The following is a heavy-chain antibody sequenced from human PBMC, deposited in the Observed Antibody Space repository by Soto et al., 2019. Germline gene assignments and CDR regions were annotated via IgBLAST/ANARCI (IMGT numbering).Heavy chain of an antibody. V-gene: IGHV1-18*01. D-gene: IGHD6-6*01. CDR2: ISTYKGNS. Sequence: QVLLMQSATAIEKPGASVKVSCRASDYTFTNYGLSWVRQAPGQGLEWMGWISTYKGNSNSAQKFQGRLIMTTDTSKRTGYMELRNLRSDDTAIYYCARTSMAATPLYFDLWGQGTPVTVSS. CDR3: ARTSMAATPLYFDL. CDR1: DYTFTNYG. J-gene: IGHJ4*02.